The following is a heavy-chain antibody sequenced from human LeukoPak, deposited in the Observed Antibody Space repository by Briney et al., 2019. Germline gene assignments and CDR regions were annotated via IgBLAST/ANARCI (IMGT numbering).Heavy chain of an antibody. J-gene: IGHJ4*02. Sequence: SGGSLRLSCAASGFTFSRYAMTWVRQAPGKGLEWVSGISGSGGSAYYADSVKGRFTMSRDDSKNTLYLQMNSRRVEDTAVYYCAKIDSSGWHLNYWGQGSLVTVSS. V-gene: IGHV3-23*01. CDR1: GFTFSRYA. CDR2: ISGSGGSA. D-gene: IGHD6-19*01. CDR3: AKIDSSGWHLNY.